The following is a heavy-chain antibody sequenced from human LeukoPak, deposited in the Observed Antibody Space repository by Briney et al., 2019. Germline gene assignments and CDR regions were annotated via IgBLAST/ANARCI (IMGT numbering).Heavy chain of an antibody. V-gene: IGHV1-24*01. CDR3: ATEFPKLVRGGHYFDY. J-gene: IGHJ4*02. CDR2: FDPEDGET. Sequence: ASVKVSCKVSGYTLTELSMHWVRQAPGEGLEWMGGFDPEDGETIYAQKFQGRVTMTEDTSTDTAYMELSSLRSEDTAVYYCATEFPKLVRGGHYFDYWGQGTLVTVSS. D-gene: IGHD3-10*01. CDR1: GYTLTELS.